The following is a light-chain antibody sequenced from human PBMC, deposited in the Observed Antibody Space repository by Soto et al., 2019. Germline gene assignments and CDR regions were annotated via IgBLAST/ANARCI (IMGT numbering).Light chain of an antibody. CDR3: QQRSNWPIT. CDR2: DAS. J-gene: IGKJ5*01. V-gene: IGKV3-11*01. CDR1: QRVSSN. Sequence: TTSSSSLSLSPGESAPLPCRARQRVSSNLAWYQQKPGQAPRLLIFDASNRPTGIPARFSGSGSGTDFTLTISSLEPEDFAVYYCQQRSNWPITFGQGTRLEIK.